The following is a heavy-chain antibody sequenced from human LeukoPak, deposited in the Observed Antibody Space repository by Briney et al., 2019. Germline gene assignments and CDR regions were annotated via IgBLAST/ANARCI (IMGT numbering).Heavy chain of an antibody. CDR1: GGSISSYY. V-gene: IGHV4-59*01. CDR2: IYYSGST. CDR3: ARDHPGYCTNGVCYPDAFDI. J-gene: IGHJ3*02. D-gene: IGHD2-8*01. Sequence: SETLSLTCTVSGGSISSYYWSWIRQPPGKGLEWIGYIYYSGSTNYNPSLKSRVTISVDTSKNQFSLKLSSVTAADTAVYYCARDHPGYCTNGVCYPDAFDIWGQGTVVTVSS.